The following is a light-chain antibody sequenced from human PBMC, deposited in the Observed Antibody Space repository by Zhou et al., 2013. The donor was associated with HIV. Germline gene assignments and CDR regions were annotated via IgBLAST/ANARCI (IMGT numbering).Light chain of an antibody. J-gene: IGKJ4*01. CDR2: KAS. Sequence: DIQMTQSPSTLSASVGDRVTITCRASQSISSWLAWYQQIPGKAPNLLIFKASSLESGVPSRFSGSGSGTEFTLTITSLQPDDFATYYCQQCNSYPLTFGGGTKVEIK. CDR1: QSISSW. V-gene: IGKV1-5*03. CDR3: QQCNSYPLT.